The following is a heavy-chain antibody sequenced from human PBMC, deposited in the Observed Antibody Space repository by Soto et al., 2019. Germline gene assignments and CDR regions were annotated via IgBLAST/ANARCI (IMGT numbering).Heavy chain of an antibody. D-gene: IGHD3-3*01. J-gene: IGHJ5*02. Sequence: EVQLVESGGGLVQPGGSLRLSCAASGFTFSSYWMHWVRQAPGKGLVWVSRINSDGSSTSYADSVKGRFTISRDNAKNTLYLQMNGLRAEETAVYYCAVCLRFPGWFDPWGQGTLVTVSS. CDR3: AVCLRFPGWFDP. CDR2: INSDGSST. V-gene: IGHV3-74*01. CDR1: GFTFSSYW.